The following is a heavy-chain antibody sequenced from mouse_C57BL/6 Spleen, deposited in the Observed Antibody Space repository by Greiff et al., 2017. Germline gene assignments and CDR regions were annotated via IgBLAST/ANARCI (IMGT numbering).Heavy chain of an antibody. CDR1: GYTFTDYE. CDR2: IDPETGGT. Sequence: VQLQQSGAELVRPGASVTLSCKASGYTFTDYEMHWVKQTPVHGLEWIGAIDPETGGTAYNQKFKGKAILTADKSSSTAYMELRSLTSEDSAVYYSTRREITRGFAYWGQGTLVTVSA. V-gene: IGHV1-15*01. D-gene: IGHD2-4*01. J-gene: IGHJ3*01. CDR3: TRREITRGFAY.